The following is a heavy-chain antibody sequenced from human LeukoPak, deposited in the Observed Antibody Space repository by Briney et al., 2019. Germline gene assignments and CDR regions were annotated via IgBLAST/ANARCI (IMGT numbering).Heavy chain of an antibody. CDR2: IIPILGIA. J-gene: IGHJ5*02. D-gene: IGHD2-2*03. CDR1: GGTFSSYA. V-gene: IGHV1-69*04. Sequence: SVKVSCKASGGTFSSYAISWVRQAPGQGLEWMGRIIPILGIANYAQKFQGRVTITADKSTSTAYMELSSLRSEDTAVYYCARGTGYCSSTSCPRKYNWFDPWGQGTLVTVSS. CDR3: ARGTGYCSSTSCPRKYNWFDP.